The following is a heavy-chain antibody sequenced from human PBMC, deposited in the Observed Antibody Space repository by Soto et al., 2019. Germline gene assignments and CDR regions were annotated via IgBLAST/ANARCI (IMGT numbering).Heavy chain of an antibody. Sequence: SETLSLTCTVSGGSISSYYWSWIPQPPGKGLEWIGYIYYSGSTNYNPSLKSRVTISVDTSKNQFSLKLSSVTAADTAVYYCARSRGIAAAGTLAYWGQGTLVTVSS. CDR2: IYYSGST. CDR3: ARSRGIAAAGTLAY. D-gene: IGHD6-13*01. CDR1: GGSISSYY. V-gene: IGHV4-59*08. J-gene: IGHJ4*02.